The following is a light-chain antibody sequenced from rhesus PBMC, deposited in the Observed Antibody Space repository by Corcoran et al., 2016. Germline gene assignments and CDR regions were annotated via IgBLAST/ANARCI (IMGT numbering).Light chain of an antibody. CDR2: YAS. CDR1: HGISSY. J-gene: IGKJ4*01. CDR3: QQYNSAPPT. V-gene: IGKV1-37*01. Sequence: DIQMTQSPSSLSASVGDTVTITFRASHGISSYLAWYQQKQGKAPKPLVYYASNLEIGFPPRFSGSGSGTEFTLTISSLQPEDFATYYCQQYNSAPPTFGGGTKVEIK.